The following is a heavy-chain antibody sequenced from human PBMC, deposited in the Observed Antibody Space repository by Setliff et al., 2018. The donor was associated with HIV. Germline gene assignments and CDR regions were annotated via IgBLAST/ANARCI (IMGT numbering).Heavy chain of an antibody. Sequence: PSETLSLTCAVYGGSFTGYFWSWIRQSPGKGLEWIGEINDSGDTNYSPSLKSRVTISVVTSKNQFSLRLTSVTAADTGVYYCARGGLRQWNGFWGQGTLATVSS. J-gene: IGHJ4*02. CDR1: GGSFTGYF. CDR2: INDSGDT. D-gene: IGHD3-3*01. V-gene: IGHV4-34*01. CDR3: ARGGLRQWNGF.